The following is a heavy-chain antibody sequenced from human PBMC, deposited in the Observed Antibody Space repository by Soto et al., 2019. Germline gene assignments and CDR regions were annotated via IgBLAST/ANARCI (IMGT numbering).Heavy chain of an antibody. D-gene: IGHD3-16*01. CDR1: GGSFSGYH. CDR3: GRGWDYYYYYGMDV. CDR2: INHSGST. V-gene: IGHV4-34*01. J-gene: IGHJ6*02. Sequence: SETLSLTCAVYGGSFSGYHWSWIRQPPGKGLEWIGEINHSGSTNYNPSLKSRVTISVDASKNQFSLKLSSVTAADTAVYYCGRGWDYYYYYGMDVWGQGTTVTVSS.